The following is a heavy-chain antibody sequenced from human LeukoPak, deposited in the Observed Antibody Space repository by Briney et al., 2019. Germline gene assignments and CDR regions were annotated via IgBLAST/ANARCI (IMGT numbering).Heavy chain of an antibody. J-gene: IGHJ4*02. CDR3: AKDSAVVMPFDY. CDR2: ISCSGSST. Sequence: AGGPLKPPCPPPGFPFTSYPMTGARKAPGRGLGGVSAISCSGSSTYYADSVKGRFTISRDNSKNTLYLQMNSLRAEDTAVYYCAKDSAVVMPFDYWGQGTLVTVSS. D-gene: IGHD4-23*01. V-gene: IGHV3-23*01. CDR1: GFPFTSYP.